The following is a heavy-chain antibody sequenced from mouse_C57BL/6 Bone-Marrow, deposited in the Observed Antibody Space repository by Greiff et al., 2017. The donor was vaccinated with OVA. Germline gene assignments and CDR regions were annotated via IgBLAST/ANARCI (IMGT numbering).Heavy chain of an antibody. CDR1: GFSLTSYG. Sequence: QVQLQQSGPGLVQPSQSLSITCTVSGFSLTSYGVHWVRQSPGKGLEWLGVIWRGGSTDYNAAFMSRLSITKDNSKSQVFFKMNSLQADDTAIYYCAKNLLDGYYPFAYWGQGTLVTVSA. D-gene: IGHD2-3*01. V-gene: IGHV2-5*01. J-gene: IGHJ3*01. CDR2: IWRGGST. CDR3: AKNLLDGYYPFAY.